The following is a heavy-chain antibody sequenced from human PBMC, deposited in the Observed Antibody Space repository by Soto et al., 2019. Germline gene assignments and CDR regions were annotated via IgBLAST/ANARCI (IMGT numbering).Heavy chain of an antibody. CDR1: GFTFSSYA. D-gene: IGHD3-22*01. J-gene: IGHJ4*02. CDR2: ISYDGSNK. CDR3: ANPSHYYDSSGYYLSPPLDY. V-gene: IGHV3-30-3*01. Sequence: GGSLRLSCAASGFTFSSYAMHWVRQAPGKGLEWVAVISYDGSNKYYADSAKGRFTISRDNSKNTLYLQMNSLRAEDTAVYYCANPSHYYDSSGYYLSPPLDYWGQGTLVTVSS.